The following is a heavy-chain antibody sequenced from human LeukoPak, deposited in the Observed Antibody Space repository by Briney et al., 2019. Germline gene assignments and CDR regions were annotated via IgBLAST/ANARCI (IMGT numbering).Heavy chain of an antibody. Sequence: PGGSLRLSCAASGFTFSSYALSWVRQAPGKGLEWVSAINDNGGTTFYADSVRGRFTISRDNAKNSVYLQINSPRAEDTAVYYCARDRGMVAFDYWGQGTLVTVSS. D-gene: IGHD2-15*01. V-gene: IGHV3-23*01. CDR3: ARDRGMVAFDY. CDR1: GFTFSSYA. CDR2: INDNGGTT. J-gene: IGHJ4*02.